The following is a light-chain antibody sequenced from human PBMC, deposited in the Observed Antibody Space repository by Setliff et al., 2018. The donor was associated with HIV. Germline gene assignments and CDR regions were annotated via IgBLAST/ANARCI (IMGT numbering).Light chain of an antibody. CDR3: SSYTASSTLG. V-gene: IGLV2-14*03. CDR2: DVS. J-gene: IGLJ3*02. Sequence: QSVLTQPASVSGSPGQSITLSCTGTSSDVGSYNFVSWYQQHPGKAPKLMIYDVSQRPSGVSDRFSGSKSGITASLTISGLQPEDESDYYCSSYTASSTLGFGGGTKVTVL. CDR1: SSDVGSYNF.